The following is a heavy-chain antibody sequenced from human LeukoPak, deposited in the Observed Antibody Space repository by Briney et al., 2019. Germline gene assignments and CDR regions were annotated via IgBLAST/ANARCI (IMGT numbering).Heavy chain of an antibody. D-gene: IGHD7-27*01. Sequence: SVKVSCKASGYTFTDYYMHWVRQAPGQGLEWMGRIHPSGASTSYAQKFQGRVTMTRDTSTSTVYMELSSVTSADTAVYYCSRVATGEPPYFDYWGQGTLVTVSS. CDR2: IHPSGAST. CDR1: GYTFTDYY. J-gene: IGHJ4*02. CDR3: SRVATGEPPYFDY. V-gene: IGHV1-46*03.